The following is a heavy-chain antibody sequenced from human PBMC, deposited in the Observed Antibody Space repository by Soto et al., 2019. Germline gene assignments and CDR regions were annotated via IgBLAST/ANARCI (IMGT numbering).Heavy chain of an antibody. CDR3: ARAGGLGAVAADY. Sequence: QLQLQESGSGLVKPSQTLSLTCAVSGGSISSGGYSWSWIRQPPGKGLEWIGYIYHSGSTYYNPFRKSRVTISVDRSKHQFSLKLSSVTAADTAVYYCARAGGLGAVAADYWGQGTLVTVSS. CDR2: IYHSGST. J-gene: IGHJ4*02. D-gene: IGHD6-19*01. V-gene: IGHV4-30-2*01. CDR1: GGSISSGGYS.